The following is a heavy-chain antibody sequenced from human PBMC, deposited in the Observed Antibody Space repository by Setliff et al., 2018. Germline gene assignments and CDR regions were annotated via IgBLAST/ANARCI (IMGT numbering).Heavy chain of an antibody. D-gene: IGHD3-10*01. CDR2: IYKGGST. Sequence: SETLSLTCAVSANTLSTSYYWGWVRQPPGKGLEWIGDIYKGGSTYYNPSLRSRVSMSLDTSKRQVSLNLNSVTAEDSAVYYCARDGVFYAMDFWGQGTTVTVSS. CDR1: ANTLSTSYY. J-gene: IGHJ6*02. CDR3: ARDGVFYAMDF. V-gene: IGHV4-28*03.